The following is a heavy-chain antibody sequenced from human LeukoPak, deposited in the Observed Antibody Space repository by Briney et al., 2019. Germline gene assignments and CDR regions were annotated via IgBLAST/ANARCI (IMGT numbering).Heavy chain of an antibody. V-gene: IGHV3-72*01. Sequence: GGSLRLSCAASGFTFSDHYMDWVRQAPGKGLEWVGRTRNKANSYTTEYAASVKGRFTISRDDSKNSLYLQMNSLKTEDTAVYYCARVRRDSSGYYYYFDYWGQGTLVTVPS. J-gene: IGHJ4*02. D-gene: IGHD3-22*01. CDR2: TRNKANSYTT. CDR1: GFTFSDHY. CDR3: ARVRRDSSGYYYYFDY.